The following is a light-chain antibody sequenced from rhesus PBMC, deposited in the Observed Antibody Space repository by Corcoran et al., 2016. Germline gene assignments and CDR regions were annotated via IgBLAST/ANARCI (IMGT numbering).Light chain of an antibody. CDR1: QSLSSS. CDR2: GAS. Sequence: EIVMTQSPATLSLSPGERATLSCRASQSLSSSLAWYQQKPGQAPRLLIYGASSRATGIPDRLSGSGAGPDFTLTISSLGPEDVSVYYCLQHSNWPLTFGGGTKVELK. V-gene: IGKV3-24*01. CDR3: LQHSNWPLT. J-gene: IGKJ4*01.